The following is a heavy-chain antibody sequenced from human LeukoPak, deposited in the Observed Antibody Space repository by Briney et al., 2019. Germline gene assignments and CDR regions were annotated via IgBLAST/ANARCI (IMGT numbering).Heavy chain of an antibody. V-gene: IGHV1-2*02. Sequence: GASVKVSCKASGYTFTGYYMHWVRQAPGQGLEWMGWINPNSGGTNYAQKFQGRVTMTRDTSISTAYMELSRLRSDDTAVYYCARDLEGITMVRGVIGYYYYMDVWGKGTTVTISS. D-gene: IGHD3-10*01. CDR3: ARDLEGITMVRGVIGYYYYMDV. J-gene: IGHJ6*03. CDR2: INPNSGGT. CDR1: GYTFTGYY.